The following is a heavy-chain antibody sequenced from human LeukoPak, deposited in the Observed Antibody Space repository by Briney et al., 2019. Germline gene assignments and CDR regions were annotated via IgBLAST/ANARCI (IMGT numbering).Heavy chain of an antibody. J-gene: IGHJ3*02. CDR1: GFTFDDYA. D-gene: IGHD6-13*01. CDR3: AKGSSSSWYARASDI. Sequence: PGRSLRLSCAASGFTFDDYAMHWVRQAPGKGLEWVSGISWNSGSIGYADSVKGRFTISRDNAKNSLYLQMNSLRAEDTALYYCAKGSSSSWYARASDIWGQGTMVTVSS. V-gene: IGHV3-9*01. CDR2: ISWNSGSI.